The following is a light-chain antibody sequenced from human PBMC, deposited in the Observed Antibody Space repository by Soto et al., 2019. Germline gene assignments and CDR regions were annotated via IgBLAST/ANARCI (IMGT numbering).Light chain of an antibody. CDR1: HGINNY. J-gene: IGKJ4*01. Sequence: AIRMTQSPSSLSASIGDRVTITCRASHGINNYVAWYQHRPGKAPKFLIYDASTLQSGVPSRFSGSGSGPDFTLTIRNLQSEDFATDYCQQYYSYPLTFGGGTKVEIK. V-gene: IGKV1-8*01. CDR2: DAS. CDR3: QQYYSYPLT.